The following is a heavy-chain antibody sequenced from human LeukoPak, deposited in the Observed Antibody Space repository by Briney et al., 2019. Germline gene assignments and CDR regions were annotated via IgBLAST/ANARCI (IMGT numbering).Heavy chain of an antibody. CDR1: GYTFTSYY. V-gene: IGHV1-46*01. Sequence: GASVKVSCKASGYTFTSYYMHWVRQAPGQGREWMGIINPSGGSTSYAQKFQGRVTMTRDTSTSTVYMELSSLRSEDTAVYYCAREEKGYSGSYSPDAFDIWGQGTMVTVSS. D-gene: IGHD1-26*01. CDR3: AREEKGYSGSYSPDAFDI. J-gene: IGHJ3*02. CDR2: INPSGGST.